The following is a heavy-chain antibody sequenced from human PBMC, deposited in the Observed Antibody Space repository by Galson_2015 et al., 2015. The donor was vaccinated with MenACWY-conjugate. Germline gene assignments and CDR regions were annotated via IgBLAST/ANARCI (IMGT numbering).Heavy chain of an antibody. CDR1: GFTFTSSA. J-gene: IGHJ4*02. D-gene: IGHD4-17*01. CDR3: ATHRGDGDYVGREGRVGGLDY. V-gene: IGHV1-58*01. Sequence: SVKVSCKASGFTFTSSAVQWVRQARGQRLEWIGWIVVGSGNTNYAQKFQERVTITRDMSTSTAYMELSSLRSEDTAVYYCATHRGDGDYVGREGRVGGLDYWGQGTLVTVSS. CDR2: IVVGSGNT.